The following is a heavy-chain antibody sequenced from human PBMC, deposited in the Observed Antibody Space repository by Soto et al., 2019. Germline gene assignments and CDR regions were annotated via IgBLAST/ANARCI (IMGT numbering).Heavy chain of an antibody. CDR1: GFTFSNAW. Sequence: ESGGGLVKPGGSLRLSCAASGFTFSNAWMSWVRQAPGKGLEWVGRIKSKTDGGTTDYAAPVKGRFTISRDDSKTTLYLQMNILKTEDTAVYYCTTGSALYSSSWYPIRAYYCDYWGQGTLVTVSA. CDR3: TTGSALYSSSWYPIRAYYCDY. CDR2: IKSKTDGGTT. D-gene: IGHD6-13*01. J-gene: IGHJ4*02. V-gene: IGHV3-15*01.